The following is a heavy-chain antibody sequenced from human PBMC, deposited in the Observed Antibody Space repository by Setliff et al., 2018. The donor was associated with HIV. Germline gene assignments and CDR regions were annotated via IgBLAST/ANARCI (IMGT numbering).Heavy chain of an antibody. J-gene: IGHJ3*02. Sequence: SETLSLTCTVSGGSISSYYWSWIRQPPGKGLEWIGYIYYSGSTNYNPSLKSRVTISVDTSKNQFSLKLSSATAADTAVYYCARHSSSRRHDAFDIWGQGTMVTV. CDR3: ARHSSSRRHDAFDI. CDR1: GGSISSYY. D-gene: IGHD6-6*01. CDR2: IYYSGST. V-gene: IGHV4-59*08.